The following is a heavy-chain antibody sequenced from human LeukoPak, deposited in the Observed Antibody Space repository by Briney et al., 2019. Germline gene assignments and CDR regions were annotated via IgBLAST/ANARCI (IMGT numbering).Heavy chain of an antibody. J-gene: IGHJ6*02. D-gene: IGHD4-11*01. CDR3: ARDRRTVTTQFYYYYYGMDV. CDR1: GGSIGSYY. Sequence: SETLSLTCTVSGGSIGSYYWSWIRQPPGKGLEWIGYIYYSGSTNYNPSLKSRVTISVDTSKNQFSLKLSSVTAADTAVYYCARDRRTVTTQFYYYYYGMDVWGQGTTFTVSS. CDR2: IYYSGST. V-gene: IGHV4-59*01.